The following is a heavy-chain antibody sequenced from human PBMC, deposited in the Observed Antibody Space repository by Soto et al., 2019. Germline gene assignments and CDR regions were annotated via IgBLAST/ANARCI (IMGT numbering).Heavy chain of an antibody. D-gene: IGHD2-2*01. J-gene: IGHJ4*02. V-gene: IGHV3-11*01. CDR2: ISSSGSTI. CDR1: GFTFSDYY. Sequence: GGSLRLSCAASGFTFSDYYMSWIRQAPGKGLEWVSYISSSGSTIYYADSVKGRFTISRDNAKNSLYLQMNSLRAEDTAVYYCARSIKCSTSCPRKGPYYFDYWGQGTLVTVSS. CDR3: ARSIKCSTSCPRKGPYYFDY.